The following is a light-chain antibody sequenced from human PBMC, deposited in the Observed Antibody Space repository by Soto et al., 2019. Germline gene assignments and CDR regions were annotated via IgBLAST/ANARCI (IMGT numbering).Light chain of an antibody. J-gene: IGKJ2*01. CDR1: QSVTSRS. Sequence: IVLTQSPGTVSLYTGERATLSCRASQSVTSRSLAWYQQTPGQAPRLVIYGASSRATGIPDRFSGSGSGTDFTLSISRLEPEDFAVYFCQQYDTSPHTFGQGTKV. V-gene: IGKV3-20*01. CDR3: QQYDTSPHT. CDR2: GAS.